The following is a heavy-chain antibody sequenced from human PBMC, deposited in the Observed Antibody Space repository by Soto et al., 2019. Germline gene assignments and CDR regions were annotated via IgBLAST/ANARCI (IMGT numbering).Heavy chain of an antibody. D-gene: IGHD6-13*01. CDR3: ARWGDSNAFDI. V-gene: IGHV3-21*01. CDR1: GFTFSSYS. Sequence: GGSLRLSCAASGFTFSSYSMNWVRQAPGKGLEWVSSISSSSSYIYYADSVKGRFTISRDNAKNSLYLQMNSLRAEDTAVYYCARWGDSNAFDIWGQGTMVTVSS. CDR2: ISSSSSYI. J-gene: IGHJ3*02.